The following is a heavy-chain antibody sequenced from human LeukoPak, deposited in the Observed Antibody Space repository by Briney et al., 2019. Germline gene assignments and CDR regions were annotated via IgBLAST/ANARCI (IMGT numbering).Heavy chain of an antibody. J-gene: IGHJ3*02. CDR1: GYTFTGYY. Sequence: ASVKVSCKASGYTFTGYYMHWVRQAPGQGLEWMGWINPNSGGTNYAQKFQGRVTMTRDTSISTAYMELSRLRSDDTAVYHCARALDYGHAFDIWGQGTMVTVSS. D-gene: IGHD4-17*01. CDR3: ARALDYGHAFDI. V-gene: IGHV1-2*02. CDR2: INPNSGGT.